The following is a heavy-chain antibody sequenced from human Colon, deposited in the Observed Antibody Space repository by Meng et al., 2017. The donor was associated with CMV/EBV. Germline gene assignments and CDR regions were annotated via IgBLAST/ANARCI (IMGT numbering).Heavy chain of an antibody. CDR1: EFTFSNYA. CDR3: ARGSEYFDFWSSSD. Sequence: GESLKISCVGSEFTFSNYAMSWVRQAPGKGLEWVSAISGGGTTTFYADSVKGRYTISRDNSKNTLYLQMDSLRGEGTAIYYCARGSEYFDFWSSSDWGQGTLVTVSS. CDR2: ISGGGTTT. D-gene: IGHD3-3*01. J-gene: IGHJ4*02. V-gene: IGHV3-23*01.